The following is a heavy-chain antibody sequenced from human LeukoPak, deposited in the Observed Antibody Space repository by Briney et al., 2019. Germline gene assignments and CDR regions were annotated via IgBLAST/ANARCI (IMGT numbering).Heavy chain of an antibody. CDR1: GYTFTSYG. D-gene: IGHD2-2*03. J-gene: IGHJ5*02. CDR3: ARDGYCSSTSCYPPFYWWFDP. CDR2: ISAYNGNT. Sequence: ASVKVSCKASGYTFTSYGISWVRQAPGQGLEWMGWISAYNGNTNYAQKLQGRVTMTTDTSTSTAYMELRSLRSDDTAVYYCARDGYCSSTSCYPPFYWWFDPWGQGTLVTVSS. V-gene: IGHV1-18*01.